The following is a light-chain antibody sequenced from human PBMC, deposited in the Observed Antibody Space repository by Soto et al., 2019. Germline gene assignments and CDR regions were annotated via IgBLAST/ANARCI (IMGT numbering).Light chain of an antibody. CDR2: AAS. CDR3: LQDYIYPWT. Sequence: AIQVTQSPSSLSASVGDRVSITCRASQDLRNNLGWYQRKPGKAPHLLIYAASTLQSGVPPRFSGSGSGTDFTLTISSLQPEDFATYYCLQDYIYPWTFGQGTKVEIE. V-gene: IGKV1-6*01. J-gene: IGKJ1*01. CDR1: QDLRNN.